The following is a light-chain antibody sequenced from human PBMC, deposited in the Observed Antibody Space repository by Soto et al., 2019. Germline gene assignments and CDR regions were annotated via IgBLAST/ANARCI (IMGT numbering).Light chain of an antibody. CDR2: AAS. Sequence: DVQTTQSPSCLSSSGGDRVTITCRSSQSISSYLNWYQQKPGKAPKLLIYAASSLQSGVPSRFSGSGSGTDFTLTISSLQPEDFATYYCQQTYSTPPITFGQGTRLEI. V-gene: IGKV1-39*01. CDR3: QQTYSTPPIT. CDR1: QSISSY. J-gene: IGKJ5*01.